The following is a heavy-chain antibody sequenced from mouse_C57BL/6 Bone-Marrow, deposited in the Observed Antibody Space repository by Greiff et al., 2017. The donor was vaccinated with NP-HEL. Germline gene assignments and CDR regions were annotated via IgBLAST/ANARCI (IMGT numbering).Heavy chain of an antibody. Sequence: EVKLVESGGGLVQPGGSLKLSCAASGFTFSDYYMYWVRQTPEKRLEWVAYISNGGGSTCYPDTVKGRFTISRDNAKNTLYLQMSRLKSEDTAMYYCAIYYDYDSWFAYWGQGTLVTVSA. V-gene: IGHV5-12*01. CDR3: AIYYDYDSWFAY. D-gene: IGHD2-4*01. CDR2: ISNGGGST. CDR1: GFTFSDYY. J-gene: IGHJ3*01.